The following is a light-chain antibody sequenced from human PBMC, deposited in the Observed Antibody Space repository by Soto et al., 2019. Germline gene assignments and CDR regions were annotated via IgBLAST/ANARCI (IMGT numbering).Light chain of an antibody. J-gene: IGLJ1*01. Sequence: QSVLTQPRSVSGSPGQSVTMSCTGTSSDVGAYNYVSWYQQHTGKAPKLMIYDVSKRPSGVPDRFSGSKSGNTASLTISGLQAEDEADYYCCSYAGSYAYVFGTGTKLTVL. V-gene: IGLV2-11*01. CDR2: DVS. CDR3: CSYAGSYAYV. CDR1: SSDVGAYNY.